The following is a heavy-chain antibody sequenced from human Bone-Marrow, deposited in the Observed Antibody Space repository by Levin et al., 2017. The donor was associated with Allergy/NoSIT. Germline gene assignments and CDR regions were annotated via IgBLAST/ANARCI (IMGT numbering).Heavy chain of an antibody. J-gene: IGHJ4*02. CDR2: ISKDSYRK. Sequence: GGSLRLSCETSGFIFGDYYMSWLRQAPGKGLEWVAYISKDSYRKYYADSVRGRFTISRDNSKNSLYLQISSLTAADTAVYYCARDGGLIDYWGQGTLVTVSA. D-gene: IGHD3-16*01. CDR3: ARDGGLIDY. V-gene: IGHV3-11*01. CDR1: GFIFGDYY.